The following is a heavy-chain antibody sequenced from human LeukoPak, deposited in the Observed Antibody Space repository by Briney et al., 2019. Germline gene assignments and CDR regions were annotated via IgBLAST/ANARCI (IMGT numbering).Heavy chain of an antibody. Sequence: PSETLSLTCAVSGGSISSGGYYWSWIRQPPGKGLEWIGYIYYSGSTNYNPSLKSRVTISLDTSKNQFSLRLSSVTAADTAVYYCARSSYYYGADAFDIWGQGTMVTVSS. CDR3: ARSSYYYGADAFDI. CDR2: IYYSGST. V-gene: IGHV4-61*08. D-gene: IGHD3-10*01. J-gene: IGHJ3*02. CDR1: GGSISSGGYY.